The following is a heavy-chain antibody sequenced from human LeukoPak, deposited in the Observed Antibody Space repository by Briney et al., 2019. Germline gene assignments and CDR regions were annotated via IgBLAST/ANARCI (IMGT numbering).Heavy chain of an antibody. CDR1: GFTFSSYS. D-gene: IGHD4-17*01. CDR2: ISSSSSTI. V-gene: IGHV3-48*04. CDR3: ARGGYGDYVGWFDP. J-gene: IGHJ5*02. Sequence: GSLRLSCAASGFTFSSYSMNWVRQAPGKGLEWVSYISSSSSTIYYADSVKGRFTISRDNAKNSLYLQMNSLRAEDTAVYYCARGGYGDYVGWFDPWGQGTLVTVSS.